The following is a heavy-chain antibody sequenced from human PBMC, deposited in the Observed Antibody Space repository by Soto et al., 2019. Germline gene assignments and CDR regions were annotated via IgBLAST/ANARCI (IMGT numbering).Heavy chain of an antibody. CDR3: AKDFPGSSSWYSVYYYYGMDV. V-gene: IGHV3-30*18. CDR1: GFTFSSYG. J-gene: IGHJ6*02. Sequence: QVQLVESGGGVVQPGRSLRLSCAASGFTFSSYGMHWVCQAPGKGLEWVAVISYDGSNKYYADSVKGRFTISRDNSKNTLYLQMNSLRAEDTAVYYCAKDFPGSSSWYSVYYYYGMDVWGQGTTVTVSS. CDR2: ISYDGSNK. D-gene: IGHD6-13*01.